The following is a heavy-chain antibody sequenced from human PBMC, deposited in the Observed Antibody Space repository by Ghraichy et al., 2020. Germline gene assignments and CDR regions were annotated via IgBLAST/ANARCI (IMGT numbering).Heavy chain of an antibody. V-gene: IGHV3-64D*06. J-gene: IGHJ3*02. CDR1: GFTFSSFA. CDR3: VKGGDCSSTSCYRAFDI. D-gene: IGHD2-2*01. CDR2: ISSNGDST. Sequence: GGSLRLSCSASGFTFSSFAMYWVRQAPGKGLKYVSAISSNGDSTYYADSVKGRFTISRDNSKNTLYFQMSNLRLEDTAVYYCVKGGDCSSTSCYRAFDIWGQGTMVTVSS.